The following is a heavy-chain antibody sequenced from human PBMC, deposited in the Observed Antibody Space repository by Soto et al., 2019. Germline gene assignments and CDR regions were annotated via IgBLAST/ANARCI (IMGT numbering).Heavy chain of an antibody. D-gene: IGHD6-13*01. CDR3: ARGVAAAGNWFDP. CDR2: IGTAGDT. V-gene: IGHV3-13*04. J-gene: IGHJ5*02. CDR1: GFTFSSYD. Sequence: EVPLVESGGGLVQPGGSLRLSCAASGFTFSSYDMHWVRQATGKGLEWVSAIGTAGDTYYPGSVKGRFTISRENAKNSLYLQMNSLRAGDTAVYYCARGVAAAGNWFDPWGQGTLVTVSS.